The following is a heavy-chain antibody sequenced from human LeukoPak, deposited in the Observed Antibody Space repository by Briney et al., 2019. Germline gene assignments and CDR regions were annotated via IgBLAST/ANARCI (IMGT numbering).Heavy chain of an antibody. J-gene: IGHJ4*02. CDR1: GHTFTGYY. CDR3: AREYYYDSSGYYSKKYYFDY. V-gene: IGHV1-2*06. D-gene: IGHD3-22*01. Sequence: ASVKVSCKASGHTFTGYYMHWVRQAPGQGLEWMGRINPNSGGTNYAQKFQGRVTMTRDTSISTAYMELSRLRSDDTAVYYCAREYYYDSSGYYSKKYYFDYWGQGTLVTVSS. CDR2: INPNSGGT.